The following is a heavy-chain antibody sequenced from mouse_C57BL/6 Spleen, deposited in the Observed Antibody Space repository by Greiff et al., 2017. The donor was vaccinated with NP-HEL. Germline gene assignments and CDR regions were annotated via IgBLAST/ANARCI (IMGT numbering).Heavy chain of an antibody. CDR1: GFTFSSYA. Sequence: EVKLVESGEGLVKPGGSLKLSCAASGFTFSSYAMSWVRQTPEKRLEWVAYISSGGDYIYYADTVKGRFTISSDNARNTLYLQMSSLKSEDTAMYYCTSGSSLAWFAYWGQGTLVTVSA. CDR2: ISSGGDYI. CDR3: TSGSSLAWFAY. D-gene: IGHD1-1*01. J-gene: IGHJ3*01. V-gene: IGHV5-9-1*02.